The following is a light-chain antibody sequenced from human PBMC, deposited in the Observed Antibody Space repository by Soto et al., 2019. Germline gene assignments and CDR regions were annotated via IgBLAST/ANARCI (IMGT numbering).Light chain of an antibody. J-gene: IGKJ1*01. V-gene: IGKV1-33*01. CDR3: QQYDNLPWT. CDR1: QDINKN. CDR2: DAS. Sequence: DIQMTQSPSSLSASVGDRVTIXXQASQDINKNLIWYQQKPGKAPKLXIYDASDLETGVPSRFSGSGSGTDFTFTISSLQPEDIATYYCQQYDNLPWTFGQGTKVDIK.